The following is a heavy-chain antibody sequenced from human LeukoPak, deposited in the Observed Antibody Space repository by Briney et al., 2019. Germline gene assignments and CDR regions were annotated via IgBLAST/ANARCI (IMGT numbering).Heavy chain of an antibody. CDR1: GGSFSGYY. CDR2: INHSGST. V-gene: IGHV4-34*01. Sequence: SETLSLTCAVYGGSFSGYYWSWIRQPPGRGLEWIGEINHSGSTNYNPSLKSRVTISVDTSKNQFSLKLSSVTAADTAVYYCARGDSTGYPYWGQGNLVTVSS. CDR3: ARGDSTGYPY. D-gene: IGHD3-22*01. J-gene: IGHJ4*02.